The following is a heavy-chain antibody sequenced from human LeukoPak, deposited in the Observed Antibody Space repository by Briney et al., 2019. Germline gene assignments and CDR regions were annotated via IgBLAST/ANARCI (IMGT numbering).Heavy chain of an antibody. CDR1: GGSFSGYY. D-gene: IGHD6-6*01. Sequence: SETLSLTCAVYGGSFSGYYWSWIRQPPGKGLEWIGEINHSGSTNYNPSLKSRVTTSVDTSKNQFSLKLSSVTAADTAVYYCARGREQLGPYYYYYGMDVWGQGTTVTVSS. CDR3: ARGREQLGPYYYYYGMDV. CDR2: INHSGST. V-gene: IGHV4-34*01. J-gene: IGHJ6*02.